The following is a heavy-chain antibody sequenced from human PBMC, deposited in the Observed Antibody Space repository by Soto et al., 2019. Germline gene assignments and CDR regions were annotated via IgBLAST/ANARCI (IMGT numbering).Heavy chain of an antibody. Sequence: SETLSLTCNVSGGSMGSYYWTWMRQSPGKGLEWLGNVFYSGNTNLNPSLRDRLSISVDTSKNKFSLMLNSVTAADTAVYYCARDLICCGMDVWGQGTTVTVSS. J-gene: IGHJ6*02. CDR3: ARDLICCGMDV. V-gene: IGHV4-59*01. CDR2: VFYSGNT. CDR1: GGSMGSYY. D-gene: IGHD2-8*01.